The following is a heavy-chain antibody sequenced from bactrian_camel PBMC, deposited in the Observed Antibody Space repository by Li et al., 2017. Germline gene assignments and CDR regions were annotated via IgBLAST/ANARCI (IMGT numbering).Heavy chain of an antibody. Sequence: VQLVESGGGSVQAGESLKLSCAASGYSPLCMGWYRQTPGKDREEVADIYAGDGRPYYADSVKGRFTFSKDNAENTLYLQMNNLELEDTAMYYCATGSRCEMVLWDYWGQGTQVTVS. D-gene: IGHD1*01. CDR2: IYAGDGRP. V-gene: IGHV3S54*01. CDR3: ATGSRCEMVLWDY. J-gene: IGHJ4*01. CDR1: GYSPLC.